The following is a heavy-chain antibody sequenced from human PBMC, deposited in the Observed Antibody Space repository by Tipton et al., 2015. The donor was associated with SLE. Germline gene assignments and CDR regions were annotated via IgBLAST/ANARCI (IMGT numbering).Heavy chain of an antibody. CDR2: IYYSGST. Sequence: LRLSCTVSGGSISSYYWSWIRQPPGKGLEWFGYIYYSGSTKYNPSLKSRVTISVDTSENQFSLKLSSVTAADTAVYYCATYRGYCSGGSCYSDAFDIWGQGTMVTVSS. CDR1: GGSISSYY. CDR3: ATYRGYCSGGSCYSDAFDI. D-gene: IGHD2-15*01. V-gene: IGHV4-59*01. J-gene: IGHJ3*02.